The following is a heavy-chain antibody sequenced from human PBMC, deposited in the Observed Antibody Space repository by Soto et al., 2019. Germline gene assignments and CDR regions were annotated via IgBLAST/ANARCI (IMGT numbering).Heavy chain of an antibody. J-gene: IGHJ4*02. Sequence: EVQLVLSGGGLVQPGRSLRLSCVGSGFTFDDYGMHWVRQAPGKGLEWVSGIRWASGSIGYAESVKGRFTISRDNAKNALYLQMNSLSTEDTALYYCAKARGGIDYWGQGTLVTVSS. V-gene: IGHV3-9*01. CDR2: IRWASGSI. CDR1: GFTFDDYG. CDR3: AKARGGIDY. D-gene: IGHD3-16*01.